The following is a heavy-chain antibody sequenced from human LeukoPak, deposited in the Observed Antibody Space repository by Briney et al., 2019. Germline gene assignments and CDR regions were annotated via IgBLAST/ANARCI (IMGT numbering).Heavy chain of an antibody. CDR1: GFTFSSYG. J-gene: IGHJ5*02. V-gene: IGHV3-30*18. CDR2: ISYDGSNK. CDR3: AKAPYDILTGYSPS. D-gene: IGHD3-9*01. Sequence: PGRSLRLSCAASGFTFSSYGMHWVPQAPGKGLEGVAVISYDGSNKYYADSVKGRFTISRDNSKNTLYLQMNSLRAEDTAVYYCAKAPYDILTGYSPSWGQGTLVTVSS.